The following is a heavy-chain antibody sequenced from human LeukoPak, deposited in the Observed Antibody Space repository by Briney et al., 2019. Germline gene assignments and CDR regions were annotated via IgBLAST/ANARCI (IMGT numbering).Heavy chain of an antibody. V-gene: IGHV3-9*01. CDR1: GFTFDDYA. CDR3: ATGGRQVRGVINAFDI. CDR2: ISWNSGSI. Sequence: GRSLRLSCAASGFTFDDYAMHWVRQAPGKGLEWVSGISWNSGSIGYADSVKGRFTISRDNAKNSLYLQMNSLRAEDTALYYCATGGRQVRGVINAFDIWGQGTMVTVSS. D-gene: IGHD3-10*01. J-gene: IGHJ3*02.